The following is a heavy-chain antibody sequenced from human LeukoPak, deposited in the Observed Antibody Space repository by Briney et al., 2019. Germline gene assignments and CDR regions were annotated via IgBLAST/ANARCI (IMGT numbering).Heavy chain of an antibody. V-gene: IGHV3-49*04. CDR3: SLAQYYNQGGY. Sequence: GRSPRLSCTASGFTFGDYAMGWVRQAPGKGLEWIGFIRSKAYGGTTEYAPSVKGRFTISRDDSKSIAYLQMNSLKTEDTAVYYCSLAQYYNQGGYWGQGTLLTVSS. D-gene: IGHD1-1*01. CDR1: GFTFGDYA. CDR2: IRSKAYGGTT. J-gene: IGHJ4*02.